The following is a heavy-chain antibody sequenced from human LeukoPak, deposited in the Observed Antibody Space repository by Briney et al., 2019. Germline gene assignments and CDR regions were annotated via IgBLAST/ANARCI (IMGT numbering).Heavy chain of an antibody. CDR1: GFTFSSYG. CDR2: IRYDGSNK. V-gene: IGHV3-30*02. Sequence: GGSLRLSCAASGFTFSSYGMHWVRQAPGKGLEWVAFIRYDGSNKYYADSVKGRFTISRDNSKNTLYLQMNSLSAADTDGYLFSNQGKSDPHYYYYYYMDVWGKGTTVTVSS. CDR3: SNQGKSDPHYYYYYYMDV. J-gene: IGHJ6*03.